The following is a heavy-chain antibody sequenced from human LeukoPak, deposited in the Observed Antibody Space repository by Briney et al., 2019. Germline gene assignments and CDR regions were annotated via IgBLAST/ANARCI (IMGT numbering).Heavy chain of an antibody. Sequence: SETLSLTCTASGGSISSYYWSWIRQPPGKGLEWIGYISYSGSTDYNPSLKSRVTISLDTSKNQFSLRLSSVTAPDTAVYYCSREARLHSGSYSNDAFDIWGQGTMVTVSS. J-gene: IGHJ3*02. D-gene: IGHD1-26*01. CDR1: GGSISSYY. CDR3: SREARLHSGSYSNDAFDI. CDR2: ISYSGST. V-gene: IGHV4-59*01.